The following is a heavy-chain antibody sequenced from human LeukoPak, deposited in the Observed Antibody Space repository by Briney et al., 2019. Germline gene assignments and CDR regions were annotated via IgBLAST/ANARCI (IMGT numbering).Heavy chain of an antibody. J-gene: IGHJ5*02. Sequence: PSETLSLTCTVSGGSISSSSYYCGWNRQPPGKGREWIGSSYQSGSTYYNPSLKSRVTLSVETSKNQFSLTLSSVPAADPAVYYCAGSTYDNWFDPWGQGTLVTVSS. D-gene: IGHD2-8*01. CDR1: GGSISSSSYY. V-gene: IGHV4-39*01. CDR2: SYQSGST. CDR3: AGSTYDNWFDP.